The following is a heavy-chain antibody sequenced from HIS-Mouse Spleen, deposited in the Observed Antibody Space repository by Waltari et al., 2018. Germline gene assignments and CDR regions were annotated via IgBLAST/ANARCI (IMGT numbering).Heavy chain of an antibody. CDR3: ARDTVIAARSYGMDV. J-gene: IGHJ6*02. CDR2: IDSGGST. Sequence: EVQLVESGGGLIQPGGSLRLSCAASGFTVSSTYITWVRPAPGKGLEWVSVIDSGGSTYYADSVKGRFTISRDNSKNTLYLQMNSLRAEDTAVYYCARDTVIAARSYGMDVWGQGTTVTVSS. V-gene: IGHV3-53*01. CDR1: GFTVSSTY. D-gene: IGHD6-6*01.